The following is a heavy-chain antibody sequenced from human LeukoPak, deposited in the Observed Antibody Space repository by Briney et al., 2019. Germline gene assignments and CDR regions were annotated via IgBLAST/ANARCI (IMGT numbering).Heavy chain of an antibody. Sequence: SETLSLTCTVSGDSISSYYWSWIRQPPGRGLEWIGYIYTSGGTNYIPSLKGRVTISIDTSKNQFSLKLNSVTAADSAVYYCARLTRLSTSPDRYYLDYWGQGHPGHRLL. CDR3: ARLTRLSTSPDRYYLDY. V-gene: IGHV4-4*09. J-gene: IGHJ4*03. D-gene: IGHD3-16*02. CDR2: IYTSGGT. CDR1: GDSISSYY.